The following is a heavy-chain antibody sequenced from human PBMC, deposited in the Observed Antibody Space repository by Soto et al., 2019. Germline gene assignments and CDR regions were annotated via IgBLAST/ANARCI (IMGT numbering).Heavy chain of an antibody. V-gene: IGHV3-74*01. Sequence: VQLVESGGGLVQPGGSLRLSCAGSGFAFSSSWMHWVRQDPGKGLVWVSRINFDGSSADYADSVKGRFTISRDNAKNTLYLEMNSLRAEDTAVYHCARGPRGWYGFDYWGQGTLVTVSS. J-gene: IGHJ4*02. CDR2: INFDGSSA. D-gene: IGHD6-19*01. CDR1: GFAFSSSW. CDR3: ARGPRGWYGFDY.